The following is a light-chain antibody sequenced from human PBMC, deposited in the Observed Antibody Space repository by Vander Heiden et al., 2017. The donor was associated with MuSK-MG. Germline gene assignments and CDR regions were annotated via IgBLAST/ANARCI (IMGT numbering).Light chain of an antibody. Sequence: QSALTQPASVSGSPGQSLPISCPATSSDVGGYNYDSWYQQHPGKAHKLMIYDVSNRPSGGTNRLSGSKSGNTASLTIYGLQAGDEDDYYCSSDTSSSLYVFGTGTKVTVL. CDR3: SSDTSSSLYV. V-gene: IGLV2-14*03. CDR2: DVS. J-gene: IGLJ1*01. CDR1: SSDVGGYNY.